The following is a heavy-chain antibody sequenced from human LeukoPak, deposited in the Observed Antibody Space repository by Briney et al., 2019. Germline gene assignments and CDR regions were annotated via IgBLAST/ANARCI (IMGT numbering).Heavy chain of an antibody. D-gene: IGHD6-13*01. CDR1: GGSISSGSYY. Sequence: SETLSLTCTVSGGSISSGSYYWTWIRQDPGKGLEWIGYISKTGKTFSNLSLKSRVTISVDTSKNQFSLKLSSVTAADTAVYYCARESSSSWIPLRRGYFQHWGQGTLVTVSS. V-gene: IGHV4-31*03. J-gene: IGHJ1*01. CDR3: ARESSSSWIPLRRGYFQH. CDR2: ISKTGKT.